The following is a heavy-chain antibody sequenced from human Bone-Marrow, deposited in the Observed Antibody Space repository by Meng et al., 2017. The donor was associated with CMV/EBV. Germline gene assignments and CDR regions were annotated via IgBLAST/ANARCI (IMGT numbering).Heavy chain of an antibody. CDR1: GGTFSSYA. Sequence: SVNVSCKASGGTFSSYAISWVRQAPGQGLEWMGGIIPILGIANYAQKFQGRVTSTADKSTSTAYMELSSLRSEDTAVYYRASAVAGTTGREYYFDYWGQGTLATVPS. J-gene: IGHJ4*02. V-gene: IGHV1-69*10. CDR3: ASAVAGTTGREYYFDY. CDR2: IIPILGIA. D-gene: IGHD6-19*01.